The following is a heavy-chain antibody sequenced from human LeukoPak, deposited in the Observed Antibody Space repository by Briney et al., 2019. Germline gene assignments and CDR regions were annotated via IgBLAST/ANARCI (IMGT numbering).Heavy chain of an antibody. CDR2: ISGSGGST. D-gene: IGHD3-10*01. CDR1: GFTFSSYA. Sequence: PGGSLRLSCAASGFTFSSYAMSWVRQAPGKGLEWVSTISGSGGSTYYADSVKGRFTISRDNSKNTLYLQMNSLRAEDTAVYYCARDPGFYYGSGSYGFQGGFFDYWGQGTLVTVSS. V-gene: IGHV3-23*01. CDR3: ARDPGFYYGSGSYGFQGGFFDY. J-gene: IGHJ4*02.